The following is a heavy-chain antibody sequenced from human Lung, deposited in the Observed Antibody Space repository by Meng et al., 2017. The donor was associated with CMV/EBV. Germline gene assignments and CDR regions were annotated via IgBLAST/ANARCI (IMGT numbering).Heavy chain of an antibody. Sequence: GSLRLXCTVSGASISSNYWSWSRRPPGKGLEYIGSISSTGYLEYSPSLMGRVTITLETSKNHFSLKLTSVTAADTAMYYCAGPDDKGSSPHDPFDIWGQGTMVTVSS. CDR3: AGPDDKGSSPHDPFDI. D-gene: IGHD1-1*01. CDR2: ISSTGYL. J-gene: IGHJ3*02. V-gene: IGHV4-59*01. CDR1: GASISSNY.